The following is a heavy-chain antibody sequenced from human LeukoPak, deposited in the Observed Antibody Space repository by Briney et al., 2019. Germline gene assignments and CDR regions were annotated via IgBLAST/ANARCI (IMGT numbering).Heavy chain of an antibody. CDR2: IYYSGST. D-gene: IGHD5-12*01. V-gene: IGHV4-59*08. Sequence: SETLSLTCTVSSGPIISYYWSWIRQSPGKGLEWIGYIYYSGSTNYNPSLKSRVTISVDTSKNQFSLKLSSVTAADTAVYYCARHGAAWRGSEIVATIVDYWGQGTLVTVSS. CDR3: ARHGAAWRGSEIVATIVDY. J-gene: IGHJ4*02. CDR1: SGPIISYY.